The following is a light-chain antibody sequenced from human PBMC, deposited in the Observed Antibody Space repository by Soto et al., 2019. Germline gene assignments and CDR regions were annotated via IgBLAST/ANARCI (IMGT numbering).Light chain of an antibody. J-gene: IGLJ2*01. CDR3: QSYDTTNVV. CDR1: SGNIASNY. CDR2: EDN. V-gene: IGLV6-57*02. Sequence: NFMLTQPHSVSESPGKTVTISCTGSSGNIASNYVQWFQQRPGSVPTTVIYEDNQRPSGVPDRFSGSIDSSSNSASLTISGLKTEDEADYSCQSYDTTNVVFGGGTKLAVL.